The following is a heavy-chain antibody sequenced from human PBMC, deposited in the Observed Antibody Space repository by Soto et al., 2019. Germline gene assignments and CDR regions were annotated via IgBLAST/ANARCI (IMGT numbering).Heavy chain of an antibody. J-gene: IGHJ5*02. D-gene: IGHD3-22*01. CDR2: MNVNSGYT. Sequence: QVHLVQSGAEVKKPGASVKVSCRTSGYTFNTYDSNWVRQATGQGLGWIGWMNVNSGYTEYAQKFQGRVNMTRNMSITKAFMELSGLSHDDTAVYYCARSPIEVIVVASQKWFDPWGQGTLVTVSS. CDR1: GYTFNTYD. CDR3: ARSPIEVIVVASQKWFDP. V-gene: IGHV1-8*01.